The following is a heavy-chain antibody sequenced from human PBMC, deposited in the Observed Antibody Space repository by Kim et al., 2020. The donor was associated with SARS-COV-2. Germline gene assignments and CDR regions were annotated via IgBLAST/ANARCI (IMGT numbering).Heavy chain of an antibody. D-gene: IGHD3-22*01. Sequence: GGSLRLSCAASGFIFSGSPMHWVHQAPGKGLEWVGRIRRRIDNYTTAYGASVKGRFTISRDDSTNTAFLQMNSLKTEDTAVYYCTSYYDYRFDNWGQGTLVTVSS. J-gene: IGHJ4*02. V-gene: IGHV3-73*01. CDR2: IRRRIDNYTT. CDR1: GFIFSGSP. CDR3: TSYYDYRFDN.